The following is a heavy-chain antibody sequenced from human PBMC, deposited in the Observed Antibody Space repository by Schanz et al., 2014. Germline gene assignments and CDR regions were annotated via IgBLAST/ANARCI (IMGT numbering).Heavy chain of an antibody. V-gene: IGHV3-48*04. CDR3: ARPSDSSWYMDV. D-gene: IGHD2-21*02. CDR2: ISGSGGDSV. CDR1: GFTFSSYG. J-gene: IGHJ6*03. Sequence: VQLVESGGGVVQPGRSLRLSCAASGFTFSSYGMHWVRQAPGKGLEWLSHISGSGGDSVDYADSVKGRFTISRDNAKNSLYQQMNSLRAEDTAVYYCARPSDSSWYMDVWGKGTTVTVSS.